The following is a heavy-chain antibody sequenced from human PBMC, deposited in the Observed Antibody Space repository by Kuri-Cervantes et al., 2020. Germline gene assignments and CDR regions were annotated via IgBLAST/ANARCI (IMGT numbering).Heavy chain of an antibody. CDR1: GYTFTGYY. D-gene: IGHD1-1*01. Sequence: ASVKVSCKASGYTFTGYYMHWVRQAPGQGLEWVGWINPNSGGTNYAQKFQGRVTMTRDTSISTAYMELSRLRSDDTAVYYCARDNDAGGDCNCWGQGTLVTVSS. J-gene: IGHJ4*02. CDR3: ARDNDAGGDCNC. V-gene: IGHV1-2*02. CDR2: INPNSGGT.